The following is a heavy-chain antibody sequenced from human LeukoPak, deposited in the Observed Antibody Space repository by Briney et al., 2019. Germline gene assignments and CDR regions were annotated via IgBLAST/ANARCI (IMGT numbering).Heavy chain of an antibody. CDR3: ARHDSGYDILTGYLSRYYYYYMDV. Sequence: PSETLSLTCAVYGGSFSGYYWSWLRQPPGKGLEWIGEVNHSGSTNYNPSLRSRVTISVDTSKNQFSLKLSSVTAADTAVYYCARHDSGYDILTGYLSRYYYYYMDVWGKGTTVTISS. CDR2: VNHSGST. CDR1: GGSFSGYY. D-gene: IGHD3-9*01. V-gene: IGHV4-34*01. J-gene: IGHJ6*03.